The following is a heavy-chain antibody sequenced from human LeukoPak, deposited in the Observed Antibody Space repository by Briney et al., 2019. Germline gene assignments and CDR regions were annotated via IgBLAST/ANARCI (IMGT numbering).Heavy chain of an antibody. Sequence: SATLSLTCSVTAGSISSYNWSWQRQTPGKGEEWIGYIYYSGSTNYNPSLNSRVTISVDTSKNQFSLKLSSVTAADTAVYYCARSFHSSSWYFDYWGQGTLVTVSS. D-gene: IGHD6-13*01. CDR2: IYYSGST. V-gene: IGHV4-59*08. CDR3: ARSFHSSSWYFDY. J-gene: IGHJ4*02. CDR1: AGSISSYN.